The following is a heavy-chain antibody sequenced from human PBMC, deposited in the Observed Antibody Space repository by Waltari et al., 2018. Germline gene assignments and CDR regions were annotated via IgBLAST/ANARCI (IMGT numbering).Heavy chain of an antibody. J-gene: IGHJ5*02. CDR2: VHGRWRT. CDR1: GDSVSSAYL. CDR3: ARDRGRGLYLDT. D-gene: IGHD2-15*01. Sequence: QLQLQESGPGLVQPSGTLSLSCAVSGDSVSSAYLWNWVRQSPQKGLEWIGHVHGRWRTNYNPSFASRVTVSLDTSKNLFSLKVTSATAADTAVYYCARDRGRGLYLDTWGPGTLVTVSP. V-gene: IGHV4-4*02.